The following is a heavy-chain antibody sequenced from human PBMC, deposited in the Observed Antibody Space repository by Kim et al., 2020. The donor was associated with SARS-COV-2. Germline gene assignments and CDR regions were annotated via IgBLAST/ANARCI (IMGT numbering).Heavy chain of an antibody. J-gene: IGHJ4*02. D-gene: IGHD3-10*02. CDR1: GFTFSHDW. Sequence: GGSLRLSCAASGFTFSHDWMTWVRQAPGKGLEWVANINQDGSESYYVDSVKGRFTISRDNAKNSLYLQMNSLRVEDTAVYYCAGFVFGDNYWGQGTLV. CDR2: INQDGSES. V-gene: IGHV3-7*01. CDR3: AGFVFGDNY.